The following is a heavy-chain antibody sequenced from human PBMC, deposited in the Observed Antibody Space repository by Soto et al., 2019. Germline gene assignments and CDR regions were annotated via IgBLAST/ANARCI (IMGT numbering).Heavy chain of an antibody. V-gene: IGHV3-23*01. Sequence: GGSLRLSCAASGFTFNTYPMSWVRQTPGKGLEWVSAIGGGGFDTYYADSVKGRFTISRDNSKNTLYLQMSSLRAEDTAVYYCATRPLLPGAPWGQGTMVTVSS. CDR1: GFTFNTYP. CDR2: IGGGGFDT. CDR3: ATRPLLPGAP. D-gene: IGHD3-22*01. J-gene: IGHJ3*01.